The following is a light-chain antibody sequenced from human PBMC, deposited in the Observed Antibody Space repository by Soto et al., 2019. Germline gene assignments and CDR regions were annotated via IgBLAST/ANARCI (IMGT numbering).Light chain of an antibody. J-gene: IGLJ2*01. Sequence: QLVLTQSPSASDSLGASVKLTCTLSSGHSSYAIAWHQQQPEKGPRYLMKLHSDGSHSKGVGIPDRFSGSSSGAVRYLTISNLQSEDEADYYCQTWGTGIQVFGGGTKLTVL. CDR1: SGHSSYA. CDR3: QTWGTGIQV. CDR2: LHSDGSH. V-gene: IGLV4-69*01.